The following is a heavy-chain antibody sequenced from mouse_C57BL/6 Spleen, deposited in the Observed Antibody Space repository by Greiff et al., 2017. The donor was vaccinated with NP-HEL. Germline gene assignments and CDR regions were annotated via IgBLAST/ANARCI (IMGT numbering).Heavy chain of an antibody. CDR1: GYTFTSYW. D-gene: IGHD1-1*01. CDR2: IDPSDSYT. Sequence: QVQLKQPGAELVMPGASVKLSCKASGYTFTSYWMHWVKQRPGQGLEWIGEIDPSDSYTNYNQKFKGKSTLTVDKSSSTAYMQLSSLTSEDSAVYYCARYGSSYVGAMDYWGQGTSVTVSS. J-gene: IGHJ4*01. V-gene: IGHV1-69*01. CDR3: ARYGSSYVGAMDY.